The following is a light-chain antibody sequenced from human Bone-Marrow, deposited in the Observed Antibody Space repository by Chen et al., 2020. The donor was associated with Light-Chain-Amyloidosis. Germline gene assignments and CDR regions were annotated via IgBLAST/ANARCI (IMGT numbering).Light chain of an antibody. Sequence: EIVMTQSPATLSVSPGERAPLSCRASQSVSSNLAWYQQKHGQAPRLLIYGASTRATGIPARFSGSGSGTEFTLTISSLQSEDFAVYYCQQYNGRFTFGPGTKVDIK. CDR2: GAS. J-gene: IGKJ3*01. CDR1: QSVSSN. V-gene: IGKV3-15*01. CDR3: QQYNGRFT.